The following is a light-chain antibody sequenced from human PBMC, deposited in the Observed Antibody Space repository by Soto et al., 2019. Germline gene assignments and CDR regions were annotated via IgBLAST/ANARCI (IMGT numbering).Light chain of an antibody. J-gene: IGKJ5*01. Sequence: IVLTQSPGTLSLSPWKRATLSCRASQRISSSYLAWYQQRPGQAPRLLIYGASSRATGIPDRFSGSGSGTEVTLTISRLEPEDFAVYYCQQYGSSSWTFGQGTRLEIK. CDR3: QQYGSSSWT. CDR1: QRISSSY. V-gene: IGKV3-20*01. CDR2: GAS.